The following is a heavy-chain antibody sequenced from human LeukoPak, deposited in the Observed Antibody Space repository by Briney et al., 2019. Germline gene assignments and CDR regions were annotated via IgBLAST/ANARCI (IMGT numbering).Heavy chain of an antibody. D-gene: IGHD3-10*01. J-gene: IGHJ5*02. CDR1: GFTFSNLA. Sequence: QPGGSLRLSCAASGFTFSNLAMNWVRRSPGKGLEWVSGLSVSGGSTYYADSVKGRFTISRDNSKNTLYLQMNSLRAEDTAVYYCARDRGINWFDPWGQGTLVTVSS. CDR2: LSVSGGST. CDR3: ARDRGINWFDP. V-gene: IGHV3-23*01.